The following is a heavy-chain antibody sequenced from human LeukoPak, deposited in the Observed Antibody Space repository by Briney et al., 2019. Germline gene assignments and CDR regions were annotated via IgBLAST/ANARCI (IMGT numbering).Heavy chain of an antibody. J-gene: IGHJ6*02. D-gene: IGHD5-24*01. CDR2: ISSSGSTI. Sequence: GGSLRLSCAASGFTFSSYEMNWVRQAPGKGLEWVSYISSSGSTIYYADSVKGRFTISRDNAKNSLYLQMNSLRAEDTAVYYCARDSLRWLRFPETYYYYGMDVWGQGTTVTVSS. CDR3: ARDSLRWLRFPETYYYYGMDV. CDR1: GFTFSSYE. V-gene: IGHV3-48*03.